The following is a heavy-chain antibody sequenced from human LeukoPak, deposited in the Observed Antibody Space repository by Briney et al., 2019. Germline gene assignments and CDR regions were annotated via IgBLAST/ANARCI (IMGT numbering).Heavy chain of an antibody. V-gene: IGHV3-7*03. Sequence: PGGSLRLSCAASGLTFSLYWMNWVRRAPGKGLEWVANIKQDGSEKNYVDSVKGRFTISRDNAKNSLYLQMNNLRVEGTAMYYCAGGTDFIIKDWGQGTLVTVSS. D-gene: IGHD3/OR15-3a*01. CDR1: GLTFSLYW. CDR2: IKQDGSEK. CDR3: AGGTDFIIKD. J-gene: IGHJ4*02.